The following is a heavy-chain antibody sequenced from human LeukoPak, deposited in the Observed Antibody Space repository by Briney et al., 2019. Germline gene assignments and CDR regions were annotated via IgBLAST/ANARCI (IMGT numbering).Heavy chain of an antibody. V-gene: IGHV1-69*05. D-gene: IGHD3-22*01. J-gene: IGHJ4*02. CDR2: IIPIFGTA. CDR1: GGTFSSYA. CDR3: ARDYYDSSGYKDY. Sequence: ASVKVSCKASGGTFSSYAISWVRQAPGQGLEWMGRIIPIFGTANYAQKFQGRVTITTDESTSTAYMEPSSLRSEDTAVYYCARDYYDSSGYKDYWGQGTLVTVSS.